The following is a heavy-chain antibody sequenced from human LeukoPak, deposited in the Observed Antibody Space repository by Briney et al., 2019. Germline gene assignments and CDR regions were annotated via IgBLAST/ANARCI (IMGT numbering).Heavy chain of an antibody. CDR3: SRGYRISEIRFFEWLLDY. Sequence: SDTLSLTCTVSGGSISGYFWHWIRQPAGKGLEWIGRVHLSETTIYNPSLKSRVTMSVDTSNNHFSLNLSSVTAADTAVYYCSRGYRISEIRFFEWLLDYWGQGYLVSVSS. D-gene: IGHD3-3*01. J-gene: IGHJ4*02. CDR2: VHLSETT. CDR1: GGSISGYF. V-gene: IGHV4-4*07.